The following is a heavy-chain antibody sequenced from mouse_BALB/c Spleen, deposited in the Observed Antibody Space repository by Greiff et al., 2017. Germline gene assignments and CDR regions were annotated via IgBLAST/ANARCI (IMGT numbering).Heavy chain of an antibody. CDR3: ARFSPIYYDYDAWFAY. J-gene: IGHJ3*01. Sequence: EVQLQESGPSLVKPSQTLSLTCSVTGDSITSGYWNWIRKFPGNKLEYMGYISYSGSTYYNPSLKSRISITRDTSKNQYYLQLNSVTTEDTATYYCARFSPIYYDYDAWFAYWGQGTLVTVSA. CDR2: ISYSGST. D-gene: IGHD2-4*01. CDR1: GDSITSGY. V-gene: IGHV3-8*02.